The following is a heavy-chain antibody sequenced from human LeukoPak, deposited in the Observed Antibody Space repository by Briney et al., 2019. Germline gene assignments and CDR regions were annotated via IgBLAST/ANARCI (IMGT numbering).Heavy chain of an antibody. CDR1: GGTFSSYA. J-gene: IGHJ3*02. CDR2: IIPIFGTA. CDR3: ARDNTTMIVVDRDVFDI. D-gene: IGHD3-22*01. V-gene: IGHV1-69*05. Sequence: ASVKVSCKASGGTFSSYAISWVRQAPGQGLEWMGGIIPIFGTANYAQKFQGRVTITTDESTSTAYMELSSLRSEDTAVYYCARDNTTMIVVDRDVFDIWGQGTMVTVSS.